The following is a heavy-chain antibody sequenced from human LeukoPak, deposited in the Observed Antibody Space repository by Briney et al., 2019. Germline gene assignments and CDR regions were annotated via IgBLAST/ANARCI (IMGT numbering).Heavy chain of an antibody. V-gene: IGHV3-23*01. D-gene: IGHD5-18*01. Sequence: AGGSLTLSCEASGFTFGSHAMYWVRQAPGKGLEWVAGIFGSGGSPHYADSVKGRFTISRDNPRNTVYLQINSLRDDDTAVYYCGKTTVGYSSGQKPAWPVDFWGQGTLVTVSS. CDR2: IFGSGGSP. J-gene: IGHJ4*02. CDR1: GFTFGSHA. CDR3: GKTTVGYSSGQKPAWPVDF.